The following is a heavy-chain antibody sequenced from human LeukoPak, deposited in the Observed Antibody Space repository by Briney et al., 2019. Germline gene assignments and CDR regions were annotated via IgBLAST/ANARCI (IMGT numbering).Heavy chain of an antibody. D-gene: IGHD2-15*01. Sequence: GGSLRLSCAASGFTFSSYSMNWVRQAPGKRLEWVSSISSSSSYIYYADSVKGRFTISRDNAKNSLYLQMNSLRAEDTAVYYCARDSVVVAANWFDPWGQGTLVTVSS. CDR3: ARDSVVVAANWFDP. J-gene: IGHJ5*02. CDR1: GFTFSSYS. V-gene: IGHV3-21*01. CDR2: ISSSSSYI.